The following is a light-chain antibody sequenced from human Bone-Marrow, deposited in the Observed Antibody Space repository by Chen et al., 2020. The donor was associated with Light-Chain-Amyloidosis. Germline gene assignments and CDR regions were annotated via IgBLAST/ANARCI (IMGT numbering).Light chain of an antibody. CDR2: WAS. CDR3: QQHYKTPRT. CDR1: QSVLYSPSANNY. Sequence: DIVMTQSPDSLAVSLGERATIDCKSSQSVLYSPSANNYLAWYQHKQGQPPRLLFYWASTRASGVPDQFTASGSGTDFTLTITGLRAEDVAVYYCQQHYKTPRTFGQGIRVELK. V-gene: IGKV4-1*01. J-gene: IGKJ1*01.